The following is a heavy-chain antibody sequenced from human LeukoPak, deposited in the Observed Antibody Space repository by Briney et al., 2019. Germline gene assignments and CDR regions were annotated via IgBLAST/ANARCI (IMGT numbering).Heavy chain of an antibody. CDR3: ATRNYYDSTGYYDY. CDR2: VYHRGST. Sequence: SETLSLTCAVSGGSINSDNWWSWVRQPPGKGLEWIGEVYHRGSTKANPSLKSRVTMSVDKSKNQFSLKLSSVTAADTAVYYCATRNYYDSTGYYDYWGQGALVTVSP. J-gene: IGHJ4*02. V-gene: IGHV4-4*02. D-gene: IGHD3-22*01. CDR1: GGSINSDNW.